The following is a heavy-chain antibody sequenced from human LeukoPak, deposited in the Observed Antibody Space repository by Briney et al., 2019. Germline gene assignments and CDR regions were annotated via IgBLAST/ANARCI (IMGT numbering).Heavy chain of an antibody. CDR1: GFTFSSYA. J-gene: IGHJ4*02. CDR2: ISGSGGST. D-gene: IGHD3-10*01. CDR3: AKSYYYGSGSYYTYFDY. V-gene: IGHV3-23*01. Sequence: GGSLRLSCAASGFTFSSYAMSWVRQAPGKGLEWVSAISGSGGSTYYADSVKGRFTISRDNSKNTLYLRMNSLRAEDTAVYYCAKSYYYGSGSYYTYFDYWGQGTLVTVSS.